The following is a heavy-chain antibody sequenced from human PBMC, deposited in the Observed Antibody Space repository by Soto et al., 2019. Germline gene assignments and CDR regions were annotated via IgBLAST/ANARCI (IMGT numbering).Heavy chain of an antibody. CDR2: IYGGGNGP. Sequence: EVQVLESGGGLVQPGGSLRLSCAATGFTFSDFDMSWVRQAPGKGLEWVSRIYGGGNGPHYADSVKGRVTISTDNSKNTLYLQMNSLRAEDTAVYYCAKMEGMDPWAYAFDYWCQGTLVTVSS. CDR3: AKMEGMDPWAYAFDY. CDR1: GFTFSDFD. D-gene: IGHD2-2*03. V-gene: IGHV3-23*01. J-gene: IGHJ4*02.